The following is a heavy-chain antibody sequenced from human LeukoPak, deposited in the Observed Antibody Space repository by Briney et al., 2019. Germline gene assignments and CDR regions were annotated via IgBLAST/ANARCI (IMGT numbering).Heavy chain of an antibody. Sequence: SETLSLTCAVYGGSFSGYYWSWIRQPPGKGLEWIGEINHSGSTNYNPSLKSRVTISVDTSKNQFSLKLSSVTAADTAVYYCAISYSNYGKNFDYWGQGTLVTVSS. CDR1: GGSFSGYY. CDR3: AISYSNYGKNFDY. V-gene: IGHV4-34*01. CDR2: INHSGST. D-gene: IGHD4-4*01. J-gene: IGHJ4*02.